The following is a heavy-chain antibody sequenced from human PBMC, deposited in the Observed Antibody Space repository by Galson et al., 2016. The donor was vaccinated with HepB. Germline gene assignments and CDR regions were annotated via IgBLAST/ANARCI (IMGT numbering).Heavy chain of an antibody. Sequence: SETLSLTCSVFGDSVSSGYYYWNWIRQPPGKGLEWIGYIYYTGRTQYNPSLKSRVAISLDTSDNDFSLKLSSVTAADTAVYYCVRGLSGSDCLSWFDPWGQGTLVTVSS. D-gene: IGHD1-26*01. CDR1: GDSVSSGYYY. V-gene: IGHV4-61*01. CDR3: VRGLSGSDCLSWFDP. J-gene: IGHJ5*02. CDR2: IYYTGRT.